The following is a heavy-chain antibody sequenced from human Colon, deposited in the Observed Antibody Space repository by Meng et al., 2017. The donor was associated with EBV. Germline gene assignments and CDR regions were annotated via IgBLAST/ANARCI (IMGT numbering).Heavy chain of an antibody. CDR2: VSHPGSA. CDR3: ARVPTTGYKDH. Sequence: VLLQPLGAGLLKPSETLSLTCTVNGGSFSGYVWSWVRQPPGKGMEWIGEVSHPGSANYNPSLKSRVTISVDASEKQFSLRLTSVTAADSAVYYCARVPTTGYKDHWGQGTLVTGSS. D-gene: IGHD3-9*01. CDR1: GGSFSGYV. V-gene: IGHV4-34*01. J-gene: IGHJ4*02.